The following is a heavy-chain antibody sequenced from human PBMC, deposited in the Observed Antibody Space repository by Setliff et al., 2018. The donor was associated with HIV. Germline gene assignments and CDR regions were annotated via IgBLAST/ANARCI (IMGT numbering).Heavy chain of an antibody. CDR3: AREESSGSYPIDY. CDR1: GYTFTSYT. Sequence: ASVKVSCKTSGYTFTSYTTHWVRQATGQGLEWMGWMNPNSGNTGYAQKFQGRVTMTRNTSISTAYMELSSLRSEDTAVYYCAREESSGSYPIDYWGQGTLVTVSS. CDR2: MNPNSGNT. V-gene: IGHV1-8*01. J-gene: IGHJ4*02. D-gene: IGHD1-26*01.